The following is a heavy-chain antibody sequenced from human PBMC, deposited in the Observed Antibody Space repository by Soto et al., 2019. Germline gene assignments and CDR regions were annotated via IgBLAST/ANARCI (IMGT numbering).Heavy chain of an antibody. J-gene: IGHJ4*02. Sequence: QVQLQQWGAGLLKPSETLSLTCAVYGGSFRGYYWSWIRQPPGKGLEWIAEINHSGYTNYNPSLKRRVTISVDPSKNQFSLKLSSVIAADTAVYFCARLGFCSGDSCARDYWGQGTLVTVSS. CDR2: INHSGYT. V-gene: IGHV4-34*01. D-gene: IGHD2-15*01. CDR3: ARLGFCSGDSCARDY. CDR1: GGSFRGYY.